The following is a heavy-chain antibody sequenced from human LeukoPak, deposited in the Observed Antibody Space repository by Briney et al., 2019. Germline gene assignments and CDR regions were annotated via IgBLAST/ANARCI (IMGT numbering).Heavy chain of an antibody. J-gene: IGHJ4*02. V-gene: IGHV3-23*01. D-gene: IGHD3-10*01. Sequence: GGSLRLSCPASGFTFSSNAMSWVRQAPGKGLEWVSAISGNGGGTYYADSVKGRFTISRDNSKNTLYLQMNSLRAEDTAVYYCARIGQTYGSGSPIDYWGQGTLVTVSS. CDR1: GFTFSSNA. CDR3: ARIGQTYGSGSPIDY. CDR2: ISGNGGGT.